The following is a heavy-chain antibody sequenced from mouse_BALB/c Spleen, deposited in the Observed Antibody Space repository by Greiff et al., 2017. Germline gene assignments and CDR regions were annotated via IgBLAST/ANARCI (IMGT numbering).Heavy chain of an antibody. J-gene: IGHJ3*01. CDR2: IYPGDGDT. D-gene: IGHD2-10*02. V-gene: IGHV1-80*01. CDR1: GYAFSSYW. CDR3: ARWEYGNYGGFAY. Sequence: QVQLKQSGAELVRPGSSVKISCKASGYAFSSYWMNWVKQRPGQGLEWIGQIYPGDGDTNYNGKFKGKATLTADKSSSTAYMQLSSLTSEDSAVYFCARWEYGNYGGFAYWGQGTLVTVSA.